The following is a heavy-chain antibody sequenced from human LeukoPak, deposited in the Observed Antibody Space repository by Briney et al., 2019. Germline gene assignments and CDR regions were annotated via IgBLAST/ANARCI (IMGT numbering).Heavy chain of an antibody. V-gene: IGHV3-7*01. Sequence: GGSLRLSCAASGFTFSNYWMTWVRQAPGKGLEWVANMNQDGSGKYYMDSVKGRFAISRDNAKNSLYLQMNNLRVEDTAVYYCARDNDRKDDSWGQGTLVTVSS. CDR2: MNQDGSGK. J-gene: IGHJ5*02. CDR1: GFTFSNYW. D-gene: IGHD3-16*01. CDR3: ARDNDRKDDS.